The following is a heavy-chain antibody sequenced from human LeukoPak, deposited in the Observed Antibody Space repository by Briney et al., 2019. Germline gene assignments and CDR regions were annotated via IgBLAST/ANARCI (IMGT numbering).Heavy chain of an antibody. CDR1: GFTFSTYW. J-gene: IGHJ3*02. Sequence: PGGSLRLSCAASGFTFSTYWMHWVRQAPGKGLVWVARIQYDGSTTSYADSVKGRFTISRDNAKKTLYVQMNSLRAEDTAVYYCVRALVAGVTLNALDIWGQGTMVTVSS. CDR2: IQYDGSTT. V-gene: IGHV3-74*01. CDR3: VRALVAGVTLNALDI. D-gene: IGHD2-15*01.